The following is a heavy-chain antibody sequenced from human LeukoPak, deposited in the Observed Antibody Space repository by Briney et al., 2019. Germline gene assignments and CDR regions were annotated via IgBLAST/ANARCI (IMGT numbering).Heavy chain of an antibody. CDR2: ITHGGQI. CDR3: ARDDRYGSGTLGKRFDP. V-gene: IGHV3-21*01. Sequence: RGSLRLSCVAAGFIFTSFGMNWVRQATGKGLEWVSSITHGGQIYYADSVKGRFTISRDNTKNSVYLQMDNLRDDDTAVYFCARDDRYGSGTLGKRFDPWGQGTLVSVSS. CDR1: GFIFTSFG. J-gene: IGHJ5*02. D-gene: IGHD3-10*01.